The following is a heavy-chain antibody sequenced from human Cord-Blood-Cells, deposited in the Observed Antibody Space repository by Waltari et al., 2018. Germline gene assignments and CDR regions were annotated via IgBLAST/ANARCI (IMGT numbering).Heavy chain of an antibody. Sequence: QLQLQESGPGLVKPSETLSLTCTVSGGSISSSSYYWAWIRQPPGKGLEWIGSIYYSGSTYYNPSLKSRVTISVDTSKNQFSLKLSSVTAADTAVYYCARQNIEYSSSFFDYWGQGTLVTVSS. CDR3: ARQNIEYSSSFFDY. D-gene: IGHD6-6*01. J-gene: IGHJ4*02. CDR1: GGSISSSSYY. V-gene: IGHV4-39*01. CDR2: IYYSGST.